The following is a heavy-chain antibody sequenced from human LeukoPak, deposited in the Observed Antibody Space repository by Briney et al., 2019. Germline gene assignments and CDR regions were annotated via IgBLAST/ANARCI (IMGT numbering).Heavy chain of an antibody. J-gene: IGHJ3*02. Sequence: PSETLSLTCTVSGGSVSSGSYYWSWIRQPPGKGLKWIGYIYYSGSTNYNPSLMSRVTISVDTSKNQFSLKLSSVTAADTAVYFCARDPQYSSSSDAFDIWGQGTMVTVSS. CDR2: IYYSGST. V-gene: IGHV4-61*01. D-gene: IGHD6-13*01. CDR1: GGSVSSGSYY. CDR3: ARDPQYSSSSDAFDI.